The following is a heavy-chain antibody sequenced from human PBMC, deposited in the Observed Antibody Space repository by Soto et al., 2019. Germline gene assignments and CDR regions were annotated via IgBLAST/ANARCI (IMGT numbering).Heavy chain of an antibody. J-gene: IGHJ4*03. Sequence: PSETLSLTCSVSGGSITSSTFYWGWIRQTPGRGLEWIGSVLQSGSTYYNPSLKSRLTISVDTSKNQFSLRLNSVRAADTAVDYCDAVPATRPIIDFRGHGVLVTVSS. V-gene: IGHV4-39*01. CDR2: VLQSGST. CDR1: GGSITSSTFY. D-gene: IGHD2-15*01. CDR3: DAVPATRPIIDF.